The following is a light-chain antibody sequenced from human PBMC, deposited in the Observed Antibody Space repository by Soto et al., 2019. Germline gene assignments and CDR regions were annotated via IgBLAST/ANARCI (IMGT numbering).Light chain of an antibody. CDR1: SSDVGGYNY. Sequence: QSVLTQPPSASGSPGQSVTISCTGTSSDVGGYNYVSWFQQHPGKAPKLIIHEVNQRPSGVPDRFSGSKSGNTASLTVSGLQADDEGTYYCSSYGGYNNVVFGTGTKV. CDR3: SSYGGYNNVV. V-gene: IGLV2-8*01. J-gene: IGLJ1*01. CDR2: EVN.